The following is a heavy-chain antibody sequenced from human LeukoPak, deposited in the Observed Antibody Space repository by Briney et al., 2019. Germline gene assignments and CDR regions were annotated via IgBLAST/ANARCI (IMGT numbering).Heavy chain of an antibody. D-gene: IGHD3-10*01. CDR3: ARVRSQFGTDAFDI. Sequence: GGSLRLSCVASGFTFSSYEMNWVRQAPGKGLEWVSYISSSGSSIYYADSVKGRFTISRDNAKNSLYLQMNSLRAEDTAVYYCARVRSQFGTDAFDIWGQGTMVTVSS. CDR1: GFTFSSYE. V-gene: IGHV3-48*03. CDR2: ISSSGSSI. J-gene: IGHJ3*02.